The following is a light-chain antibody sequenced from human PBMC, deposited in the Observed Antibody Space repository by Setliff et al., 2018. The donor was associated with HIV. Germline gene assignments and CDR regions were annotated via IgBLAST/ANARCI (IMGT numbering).Light chain of an antibody. Sequence: QAVVTQEPSLTVSPGETVTLTCGSNTGAVTSGHYPSWLQQKPGQAPKTLISATNKKHSWTPARFSGSLFGGKAALTLSGAQPEDEADYYCLVAYSNSVVFGGGTKGTVL. CDR3: LVAYSNSVV. J-gene: IGLJ2*01. V-gene: IGLV7-46*01. CDR1: TGAVTSGHY. CDR2: ATN.